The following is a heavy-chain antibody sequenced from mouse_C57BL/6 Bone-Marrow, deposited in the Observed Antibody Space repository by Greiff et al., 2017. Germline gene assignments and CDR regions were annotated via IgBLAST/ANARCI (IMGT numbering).Heavy chain of an antibody. J-gene: IGHJ1*03. CDR3: ARGNTGLAY. CDR1: GYTFTSYG. V-gene: IGHV1-81*01. Sequence: QVQLQQSGAELARPGASVKLSCKASGYTFTSYGISWVKQRPGQGLEWIGEIYPRSGNTYYNEKFKGKATLTADTSSRTSYVEIRSRTAEDSAVDFCARGNTGLAYWGTGTTVTVSS. D-gene: IGHD2-1*01. CDR2: IYPRSGNT.